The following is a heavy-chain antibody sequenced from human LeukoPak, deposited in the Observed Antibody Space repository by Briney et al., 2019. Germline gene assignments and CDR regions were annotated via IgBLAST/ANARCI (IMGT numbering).Heavy chain of an antibody. J-gene: IGHJ4*02. Sequence: GGTLRLSCAASGVTVSRNYMSWVRQPPRKGLEWVAIIYSGGSKNYTQSVKSRFTISRDNSKNQLALQLNTLGAAHTAVYFCARGVSRGLYTYFDYWGQGTLVTVSS. D-gene: IGHD1-1*01. V-gene: IGHV3-53*01. CDR3: ARGVSRGLYTYFDY. CDR2: IYSGGSK. CDR1: GVTVSRNY.